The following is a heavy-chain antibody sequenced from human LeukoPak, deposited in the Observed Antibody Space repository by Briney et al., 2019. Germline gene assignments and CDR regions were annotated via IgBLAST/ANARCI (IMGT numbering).Heavy chain of an antibody. V-gene: IGHV4-59*01. J-gene: IGHJ4*02. Sequence: EPSETLSLTCTVSGGSIGSYYWSWIRQPPGKGLEWIGYINYSGSTNYNPSLKSRVTISVDTSRNQLSLKLTSVTAADTAVYYCARATDSNGWLFDYWGQGTLVTVSS. CDR3: ARATDSNGWLFDY. D-gene: IGHD6-19*01. CDR2: INYSGST. CDR1: GGSIGSYY.